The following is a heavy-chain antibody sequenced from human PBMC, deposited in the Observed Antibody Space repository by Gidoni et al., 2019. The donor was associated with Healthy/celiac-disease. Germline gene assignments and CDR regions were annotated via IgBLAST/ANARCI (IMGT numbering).Heavy chain of an antibody. CDR2: IYTSGST. CDR1: GGSISSYY. Sequence: QLQLQESGPGLVKPSETLSLTCTVSGGSISSYYWSWIRQPARKGLEWSGRIYTSGSTNYNPSLKSRVTMAVDTSKNQFSLKLSSVTAADTAVYYCARDPASFIAAAWGQGTLVTVSS. D-gene: IGHD6-13*01. CDR3: ARDPASFIAAA. J-gene: IGHJ4*02. V-gene: IGHV4-4*07.